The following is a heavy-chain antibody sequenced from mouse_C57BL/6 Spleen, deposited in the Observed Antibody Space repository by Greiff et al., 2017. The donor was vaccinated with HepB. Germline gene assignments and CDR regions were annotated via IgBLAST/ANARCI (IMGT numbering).Heavy chain of an antibody. Sequence: EVMLVESGGGLVQPGESLKLSCESNEYEFPSHDMSWVRKTPEKRLELVAAINSDGGSTYYPDTMERRFIISRDNTKKTLYLQMSSLRSEDTALYYCARKGFYYGSSTGWYFDVWGTGTTVTVSS. V-gene: IGHV5-2*01. CDR2: INSDGGST. CDR1: EYEFPSHD. CDR3: ARKGFYYGSSTGWYFDV. J-gene: IGHJ1*03. D-gene: IGHD1-1*01.